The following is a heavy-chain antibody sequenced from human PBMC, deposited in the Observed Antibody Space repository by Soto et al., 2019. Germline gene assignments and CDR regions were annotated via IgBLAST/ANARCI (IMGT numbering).Heavy chain of an antibody. Sequence: ASVKVSCKASGGTFSSYTISWVRQAPGQGLEWMGRIIPILGIANYAQKFQGRVTITADKSTSTAYMELSSLRSEDTAVYYCASFGPAATGYFDYWGQGTLVTVSS. CDR2: IIPILGIA. CDR1: GGTFSSYT. CDR3: ASFGPAATGYFDY. J-gene: IGHJ4*02. D-gene: IGHD2-2*01. V-gene: IGHV1-69*02.